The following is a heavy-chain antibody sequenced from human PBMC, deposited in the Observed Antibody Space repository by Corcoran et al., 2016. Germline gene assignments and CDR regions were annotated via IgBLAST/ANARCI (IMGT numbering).Heavy chain of an antibody. J-gene: IGHJ3*02. CDR3: ARGLFHAFDI. CDR1: GGSFSGYY. V-gene: IGHV4-34*01. Sequence: QVQLQQWGAGLLKPSETLSLTCAVYGGSFSGYYWSWIRQPPWRGLEWIGEINHSGRTNYNTSLKSRVTISVDTSKNQFSLKLSSGTAADTAVYYCARGLFHAFDIWGQVTMVTVSS. CDR2: INHSGRT.